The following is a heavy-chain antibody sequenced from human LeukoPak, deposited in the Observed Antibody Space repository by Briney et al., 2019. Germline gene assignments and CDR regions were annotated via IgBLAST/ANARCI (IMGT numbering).Heavy chain of an antibody. CDR3: ARGLGYCTSTTCLLPFDY. J-gene: IGHJ4*02. V-gene: IGHV3-53*03. Sequence: GGSLRLSRAPSWFTVSTHYMTSARPPRGKGLESVSVIYGGGSTYYADSVKGRFTVSRDNSKNTLYLQMNSLRAEDTAMYYCARGLGYCTSTTCLLPFDYWGQGTLVTVSS. CDR1: WFTVSTHY. CDR2: IYGGGST. D-gene: IGHD2-2*01.